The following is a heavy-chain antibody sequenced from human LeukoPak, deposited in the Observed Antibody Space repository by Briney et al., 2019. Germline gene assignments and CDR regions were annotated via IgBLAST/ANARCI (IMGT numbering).Heavy chain of an antibody. D-gene: IGHD6-19*01. Sequence: SETLSLTCSVSGGSTGGGDYSISSGGYYWSWVRQPPGKGLEWIGHIHQRGSTYYNPSLKSRVTISVDTSKNQFSLKLSSVTAADTAVYYCASRAVAAPRGWFDPWGQGTLVTVSS. V-gene: IGHV4-30-4*01. CDR1: GGSTGGGDYSISSGGYY. CDR3: ASRAVAAPRGWFDP. CDR2: IHQRGST. J-gene: IGHJ5*02.